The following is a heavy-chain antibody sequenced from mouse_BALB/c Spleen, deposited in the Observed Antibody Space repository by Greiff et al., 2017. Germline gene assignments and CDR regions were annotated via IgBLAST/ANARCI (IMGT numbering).Heavy chain of an antibody. CDR2: INPSTGYT. CDR1: GYTFTSYW. D-gene: IGHD1-1*01. Sequence: QVQLQQSGAELAKPGASVKMSCKASGYTFTSYWMHWVKQRPGQGLEWIGYINPSTGYTEYNQKFKDKATLTPDKSSSTAYMQLSSLTSEDSAVYYCARRDYYGSSLDYWGQGTTLTVSS. V-gene: IGHV1-7*01. J-gene: IGHJ2*01. CDR3: ARRDYYGSSLDY.